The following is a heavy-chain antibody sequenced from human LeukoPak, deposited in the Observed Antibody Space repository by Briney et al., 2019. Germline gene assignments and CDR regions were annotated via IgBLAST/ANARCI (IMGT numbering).Heavy chain of an antibody. V-gene: IGHV1-24*01. CDR2: FDPEDGET. CDR1: GYTPPELS. J-gene: IGHJ4*02. D-gene: IGHD5-18*01. CDR3: ATAGGPAMVFDY. Sequence: GPSVKVSCRVSGYTPPELSMHWVRRALGKGLKWLGGFDPEDGETIYAQKFQGRVTMTEDTSTDTAYIELSSLRSEDTAVYYCATAGGPAMVFDYWGQGTLVTVSS.